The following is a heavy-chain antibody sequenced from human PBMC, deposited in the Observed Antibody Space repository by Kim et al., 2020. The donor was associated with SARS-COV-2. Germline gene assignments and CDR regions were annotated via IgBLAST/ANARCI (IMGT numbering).Heavy chain of an antibody. CDR2: ISAYNGNT. J-gene: IGHJ6*02. CDR1: GYTFTSYG. Sequence: ASVKVSCKASGYTFTSYGISWVRQAPGQGLEWMGWISAYNGNTNYAQKLQGRVTMTTDTSTSTAYMELRSLRSDDTAVYYCARDQRDIVATTHYYYYGMDVWGQETTVTVSS. D-gene: IGHD5-12*01. V-gene: IGHV1-18*04. CDR3: ARDQRDIVATTHYYYYGMDV.